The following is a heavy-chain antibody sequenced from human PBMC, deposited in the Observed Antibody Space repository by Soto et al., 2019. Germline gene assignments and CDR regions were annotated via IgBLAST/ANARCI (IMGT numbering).Heavy chain of an antibody. V-gene: IGHV4-31*03. J-gene: IGHJ4*02. CDR2: IYYSGST. CDR1: GGSISSGGYY. D-gene: IGHD4-17*01. Sequence: LSLTCTVSGGSISSGGYYWSWIRQHPGKGLEWIGYIYYSGSTYYNPSLKSRVTISVDTSKNQFSLKLSSVTAADTAVYYCAREPYGDPALDYWGQGTLVTVSS. CDR3: AREPYGDPALDY.